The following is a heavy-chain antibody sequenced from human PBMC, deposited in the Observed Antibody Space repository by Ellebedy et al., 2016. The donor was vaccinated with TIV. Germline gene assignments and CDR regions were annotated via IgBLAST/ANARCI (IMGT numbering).Heavy chain of an antibody. CDR2: INAGSGDT. V-gene: IGHV1-3*01. D-gene: IGHD3-3*01. J-gene: IGHJ5*02. Sequence: AASVKVSCKASGYTFTTYTIHWVRQAPGQRLEWMGWINAGSGDTQYSQKFQGRVTITRDTSATTAYMELSSLRSDDTAVYYCARNTLRFRHPFDPWGQGTLVTVSS. CDR3: ARNTLRFRHPFDP. CDR1: GYTFTTYT.